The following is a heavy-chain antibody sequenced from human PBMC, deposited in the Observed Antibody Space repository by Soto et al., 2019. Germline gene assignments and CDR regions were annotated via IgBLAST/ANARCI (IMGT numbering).Heavy chain of an antibody. CDR3: ATNYAYYYYYVMDV. D-gene: IGHD4-4*01. CDR1: GGSISSSSYY. CDR2: IYYSGST. J-gene: IGHJ6*01. V-gene: IGHV4-39*01. Sequence: PSETLSLTCTVSGGSISSSSYYWGWIRQPPGKGLEWIGSIYYSGSTYYNPSLKSRVTISVDTSKNQFSLKLSSVTAADAAVYYCATNYAYYYYYVMDVWGQGTTVTVTS.